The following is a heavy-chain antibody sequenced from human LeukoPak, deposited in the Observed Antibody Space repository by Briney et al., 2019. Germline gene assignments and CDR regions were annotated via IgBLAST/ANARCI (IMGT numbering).Heavy chain of an antibody. J-gene: IGHJ4*02. Sequence: GASVKVSCKASGYTFTSYCIRWVRQAPGKGLEWMGWISAYSGNTNYAQKLQGRVTMTTDTSTSTAYMELRSLRSDDTAVYYCARDRPGGSGYSYWGQGTLVTVSS. CDR1: GYTFTSYC. D-gene: IGHD5-12*01. V-gene: IGHV1-18*01. CDR2: ISAYSGNT. CDR3: ARDRPGGSGYSY.